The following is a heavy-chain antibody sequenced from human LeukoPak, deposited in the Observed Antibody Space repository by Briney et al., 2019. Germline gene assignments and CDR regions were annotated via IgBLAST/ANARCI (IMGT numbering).Heavy chain of an antibody. CDR3: ARNLAPMTLDY. D-gene: IGHD3-22*01. V-gene: IGHV1-46*01. Sequence: GASVKVSCKASGYTFTSYYMHWVRQAPGQGLEWMGIINPSGGSTSYAQKFQGRVTMTRDTYTSTVYMELSSLGSEDTAVYYCARNLAPMTLDYWGQGTLVTVSS. CDR2: INPSGGST. CDR1: GYTFTSYY. J-gene: IGHJ4*02.